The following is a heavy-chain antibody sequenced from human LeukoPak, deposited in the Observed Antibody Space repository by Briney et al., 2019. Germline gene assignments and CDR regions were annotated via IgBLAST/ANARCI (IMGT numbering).Heavy chain of an antibody. J-gene: IGHJ4*02. D-gene: IGHD3-10*01. V-gene: IGHV4-34*01. CDR3: ASHRQYYGSGSCFDY. CDR1: GGSFSGYY. Sequence: SETLSLTCAVYGGSFSGYYWSWIRQPPGKGVEWIGEINHSGSTNYNPSLKSRVTISVDTSKNQFSLKLSSVTAADTAVYYCASHRQYYGSGSCFDYWGQGTLVTVSS. CDR2: INHSGST.